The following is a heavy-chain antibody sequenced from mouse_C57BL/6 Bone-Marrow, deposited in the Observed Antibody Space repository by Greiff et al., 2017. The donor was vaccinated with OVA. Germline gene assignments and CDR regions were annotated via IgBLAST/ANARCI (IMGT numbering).Heavy chain of an antibody. J-gene: IGHJ2*01. Sequence: QVQLQQSGAELARPGASVKLSCKASGYTFTSYGISWVKQTPGQGLEWIGEISPRSGTTYYHEKFKGQATLTADKSSRTAYMELRRQTSEDSAVYCCAESVVATRRLYFDDWGQGTTLTVSS. CDR1: GYTFTSYG. D-gene: IGHD1-1*01. V-gene: IGHV1-81*01. CDR3: AESVVATRRLYFDD. CDR2: ISPRSGTT.